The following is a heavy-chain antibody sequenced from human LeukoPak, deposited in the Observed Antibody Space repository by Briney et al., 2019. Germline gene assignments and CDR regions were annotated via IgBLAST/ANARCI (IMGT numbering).Heavy chain of an antibody. CDR3: ARQGGYVWGSYRPNYYFDY. CDR2: IYYSGST. D-gene: IGHD3-16*02. J-gene: IGHJ4*02. CDR1: GGSISGYY. Sequence: SETLSLTCTVSGGSISGYYWSWIRQPPGKGLEWIGYIYYSGSTNYNPSLKSRVTISVDTSKNQFSLKLSSVTAADTAVYYCARQGGYVWGSYRPNYYFDYWGQGTLVTVSS. V-gene: IGHV4-59*08.